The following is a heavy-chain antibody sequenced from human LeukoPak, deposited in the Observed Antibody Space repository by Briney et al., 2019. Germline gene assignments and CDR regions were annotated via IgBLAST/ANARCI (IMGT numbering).Heavy chain of an antibody. V-gene: IGHV3-23*01. Sequence: GGSLRLSCAASGFTFSTFAMIWVRQPPGKGLEWVSCIFPSGGEIHYADSVRGRFTISRDNSKSTLSLQMNSLRAEDTAIYYCARRYSGRYEFDYWGQGTLVTVSS. CDR1: GFTFSTFA. CDR2: IFPSGGEI. D-gene: IGHD1-26*01. CDR3: ARRYSGRYEFDY. J-gene: IGHJ4*02.